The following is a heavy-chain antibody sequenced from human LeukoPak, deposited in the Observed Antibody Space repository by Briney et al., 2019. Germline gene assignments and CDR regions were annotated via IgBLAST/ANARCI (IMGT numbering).Heavy chain of an antibody. D-gene: IGHD4-11*01. CDR3: ARRYNNYGYYYYYMDV. CDR2: IYHSGST. Sequence: ASQTLSLTCAVSGGSISTGGYSWSWIRQPPGKGLEWIGYIYHSGSTYYNPSLKSRVTISVDTSKNQFSLKLSSVTAADTAVYYCARRYNNYGYYYYYMDVWGKGTTVTVSS. CDR1: GGSISTGGYS. J-gene: IGHJ6*03. V-gene: IGHV4-30-2*02.